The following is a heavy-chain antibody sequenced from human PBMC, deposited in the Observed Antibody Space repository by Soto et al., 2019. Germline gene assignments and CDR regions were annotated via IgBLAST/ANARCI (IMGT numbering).Heavy chain of an antibody. V-gene: IGHV3-30*18. CDR1: GFTFSNYG. CDR2: ISYNGRDK. J-gene: IGHJ4*02. Sequence: QVQLVESGGGVVQPGRSLRLSWAASGFTFSNYGMHWVRQAPGKGLEWVAVISYNGRDKHYLDSVKGRFTVSRDNSKNSLYLQMNSLRTEDTAVYYCFKEKRGYSYGEHWGQGTLVTVSS. D-gene: IGHD5-18*01. CDR3: FKEKRGYSYGEH.